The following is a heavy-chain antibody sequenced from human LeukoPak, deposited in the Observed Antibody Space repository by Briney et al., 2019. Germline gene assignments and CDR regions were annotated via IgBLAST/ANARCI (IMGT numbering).Heavy chain of an antibody. CDR2: INHSGST. V-gene: IGHV4-34*01. D-gene: IGHD3-22*01. J-gene: IGHJ5*02. CDR1: GGSFSGYY. Sequence: SETLSLTCAVYGGSFSGYYWSWIRQPPGKGLEWIGEINHSGSTNYNPSLKSRVTISVDTSKNQFSLKLSSVTAADTAVYYCASAYYDSSGYPPKRPYNWFDPWGQGTLVTVSS. CDR3: ASAYYDSSGYPPKRPYNWFDP.